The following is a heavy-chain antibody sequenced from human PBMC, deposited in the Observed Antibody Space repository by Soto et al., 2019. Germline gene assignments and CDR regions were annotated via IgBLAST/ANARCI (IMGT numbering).Heavy chain of an antibody. Sequence: SETLSLTCTVSGGSISSGGYYWSWIRQHPGKGLEWIGYIYYSGSTYYNPSLKSRVTISVDTSKNQFSLKLSSVTAADTAVYYCARGGYDFAFDYWGQGTLVTVSS. D-gene: IGHD5-12*01. J-gene: IGHJ4*02. CDR2: IYYSGST. CDR1: GGSISSGGYY. V-gene: IGHV4-31*03. CDR3: ARGGYDFAFDY.